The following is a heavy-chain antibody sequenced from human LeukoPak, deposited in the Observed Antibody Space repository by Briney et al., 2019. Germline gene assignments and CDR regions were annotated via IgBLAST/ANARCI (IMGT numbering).Heavy chain of an antibody. Sequence: SETLSLTCTVSGGSISSSSYYWGWIRQPLGKGLEWIGSIYYSGSTYYNPSLKSRVTISVDTSKNQFSLKLSSVTAADTAVYYCARWDSTVSYFDYWGQGTLVTVSS. V-gene: IGHV4-39*01. CDR2: IYYSGST. CDR3: ARWDSTVSYFDY. J-gene: IGHJ4*02. D-gene: IGHD4-11*01. CDR1: GGSISSSSYY.